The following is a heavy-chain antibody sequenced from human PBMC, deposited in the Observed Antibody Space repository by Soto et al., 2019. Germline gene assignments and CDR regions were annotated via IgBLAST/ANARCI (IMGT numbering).Heavy chain of an antibody. J-gene: IGHJ4*02. CDR2: ISNDGNNK. CDR3: AIGRDPYNYNY. Sequence: LRLSCAASGFPFSSFAMHWVRQAPGKGLEWVAVISNDGNNKNYADSVKGRLTISRDNSMNTLYLQMSSLRPDDTAVYYCAIGRDPYNYNYWGRGTLVTVSS. V-gene: IGHV3-30-3*01. D-gene: IGHD5-12*01. CDR1: GFPFSSFA.